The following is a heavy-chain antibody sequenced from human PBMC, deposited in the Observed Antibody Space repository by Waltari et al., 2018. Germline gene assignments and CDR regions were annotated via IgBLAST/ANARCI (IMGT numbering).Heavy chain of an antibody. V-gene: IGHV3-9*03. Sequence: EVQLVESGGGLVQPGRSLRLSCAASGFTFDDYAMHWVRKAPGKGLEWVSGISWNSGSIGYADSVKGRFTISRDNAKNSLYLQMNSLRAEDMALYYCAKEAGVDNPEGYFDYWGQGTLVTVSS. CDR3: AKEAGVDNPEGYFDY. CDR1: GFTFDDYA. J-gene: IGHJ4*02. D-gene: IGHD3-3*01. CDR2: ISWNSGSI.